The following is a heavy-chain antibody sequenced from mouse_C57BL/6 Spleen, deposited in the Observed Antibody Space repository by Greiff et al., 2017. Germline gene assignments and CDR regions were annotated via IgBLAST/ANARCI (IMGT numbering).Heavy chain of an antibody. CDR1: GYSITSGYY. CDR3: ARERYYDDYAMDY. D-gene: IGHD2-4*01. V-gene: IGHV3-6*01. J-gene: IGHJ4*01. Sequence: EVKLQESGPGLVKPSPSLSLSCSVSGYSITSGYYWNWIRQFPGNQLEWMGYISYDGSNNYNPSLNNQFSITRDTSKNQFFLKLNAVTTEDTATYYCARERYYDDYAMDYWGQGTSVTVSS. CDR2: ISYDGSN.